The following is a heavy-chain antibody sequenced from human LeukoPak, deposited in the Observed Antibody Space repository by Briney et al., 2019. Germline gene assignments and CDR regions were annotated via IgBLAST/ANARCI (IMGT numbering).Heavy chain of an antibody. J-gene: IGHJ4*02. CDR2: IIPILGIA. D-gene: IGHD6-6*01. Sequence: SVKVSCKASGGTFSSYTISWVRQAPGQGLEWMGRIIPILGIANYAQKFQGRVTITADKSTSTAYMELSSLRSEDTAVYYCARGGHYSSSSFDYWDQGTLVTVSS. CDR1: GGTFSSYT. V-gene: IGHV1-69*02. CDR3: ARGGHYSSSSFDY.